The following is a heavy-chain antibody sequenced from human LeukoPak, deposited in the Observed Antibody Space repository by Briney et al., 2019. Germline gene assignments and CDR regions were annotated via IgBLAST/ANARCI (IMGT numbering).Heavy chain of an antibody. V-gene: IGHV4-59*08. Sequence: SETLSLTCTVSGGSISIYYWNWIRQPPGKGLEWIGYIYYSGSTNYNPSLKSRVTMSVDTSKNQFSLKLSSVTAADTAVYYCARRSKGFDYWGQGTLVTVSS. D-gene: IGHD3-10*01. J-gene: IGHJ4*02. CDR3: ARRSKGFDY. CDR1: GGSISIYY. CDR2: IYYSGST.